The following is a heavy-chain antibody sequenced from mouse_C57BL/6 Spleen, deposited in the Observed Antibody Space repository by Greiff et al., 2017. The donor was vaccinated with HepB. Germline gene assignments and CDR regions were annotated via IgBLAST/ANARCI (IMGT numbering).Heavy chain of an antibody. D-gene: IGHD1-1*01. V-gene: IGHV1-7*01. CDR1: GYTFTSYW. Sequence: QVQLQQSGAELAKPGASVKLSCKASGYTFTSYWMHWVKQRPGQGLEWIGYINPSSGYTKYNQKFKDKATLTADKSSSTAYMQLSSLTYEDSAVYYCASITTVVARYFDVWGTGTTVAVSS. J-gene: IGHJ1*03. CDR3: ASITTVVARYFDV. CDR2: INPSSGYT.